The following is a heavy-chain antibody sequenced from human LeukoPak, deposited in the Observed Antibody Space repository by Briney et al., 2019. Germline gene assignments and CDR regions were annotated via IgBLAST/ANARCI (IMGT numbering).Heavy chain of an antibody. CDR3: ARDLTVTSTCWFDL. V-gene: IGHV3-23*01. J-gene: IGHJ5*02. D-gene: IGHD4-11*01. CDR1: GFTFSTFA. Sequence: GGSLRLSCAASGFTFSTFAVSWVRQAPGKGLEWVSIISDNGDSTYYADSVKGRFTISRDNAKNSLYLQMNNLGAEDTAVYYCARDLTVTSTCWFDLWGQGTLVTVSS. CDR2: ISDNGDST.